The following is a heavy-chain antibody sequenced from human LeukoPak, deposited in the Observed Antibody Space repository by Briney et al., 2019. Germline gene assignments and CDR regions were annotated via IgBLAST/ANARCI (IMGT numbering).Heavy chain of an antibody. D-gene: IGHD3-10*01. CDR3: ARHVFLDGSGSFDP. Sequence: SETLSLTCTVSGGSISSSSYYWGWIRQPPGKGLEWIRCIYYSGSTYYNPSLRKRVTISVHTSKNQFSLNVRSVTPADTPVCFCARHVFLDGSGSFDPWGRGTLVTVSS. CDR1: GGSISSSSYY. CDR2: IYYSGST. J-gene: IGHJ5*02. V-gene: IGHV4-39*01.